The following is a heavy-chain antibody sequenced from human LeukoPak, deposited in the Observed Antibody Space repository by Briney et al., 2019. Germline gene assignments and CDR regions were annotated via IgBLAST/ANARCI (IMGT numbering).Heavy chain of an antibody. Sequence: KPSETLSLTCTVFAGSISGYYWSWIRQPPGKGLEWIGYIHYSGITNYNPSLKSRVTISVDTSKNQFSLKLSSVTAADTAVYYCARGHTPWVTRSPQRVVPSYYFDYWGQGTLVTVSS. CDR2: IHYSGIT. J-gene: IGHJ4*02. D-gene: IGHD4-17*01. CDR3: ARGHTPWVTRSPQRVVPSYYFDY. V-gene: IGHV4-59*12. CDR1: AGSISGYY.